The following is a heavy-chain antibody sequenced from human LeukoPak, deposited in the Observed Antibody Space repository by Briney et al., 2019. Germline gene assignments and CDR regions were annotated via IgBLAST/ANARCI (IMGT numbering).Heavy chain of an antibody. Sequence: GGSLRLSCAASGFTFSSYWMSWVRQAPGKGLEWVANIKQDGSEKYYVDSVKGRFTISRDNAKNSLYLQMNSLRAEDTAVYYCAREQLELQDYYYYMDVWGKGTTVTVSS. CDR1: GFTFSSYW. D-gene: IGHD1-7*01. V-gene: IGHV3-7*01. J-gene: IGHJ6*03. CDR2: IKQDGSEK. CDR3: AREQLELQDYYYYMDV.